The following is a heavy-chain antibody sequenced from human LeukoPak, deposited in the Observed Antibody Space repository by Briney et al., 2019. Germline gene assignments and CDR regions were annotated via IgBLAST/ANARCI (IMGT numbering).Heavy chain of an antibody. CDR3: ARPTGSYGFDI. CDR2: ISSSSSTI. D-gene: IGHD4-17*01. CDR1: GFTFSSYS. J-gene: IGHJ3*02. Sequence: GGSLRLSCAASGFTFSSYSMNWVRQAPGKGLEWVSYISSSSSTIYYADSVKGRFTISRDNAKNSLYLQMNSLRVEDTALYYCARPTGSYGFDIWGQGAMVTVSS. V-gene: IGHV3-48*01.